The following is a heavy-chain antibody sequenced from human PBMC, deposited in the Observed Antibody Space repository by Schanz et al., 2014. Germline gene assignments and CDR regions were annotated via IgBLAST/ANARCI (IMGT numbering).Heavy chain of an antibody. CDR1: GFTFSNYA. V-gene: IGHV3-30-3*01. CDR2: ISYDGSNK. CDR3: ARDYESDLSSPRHDAFDV. J-gene: IGHJ3*01. D-gene: IGHD3-22*01. Sequence: QVQLVESGGGVVQPGRSLRLSCAASGFTFSNYAMHWVRQAPGKGLEWVAFISYDGSNKYYADSVKGRFTISRDNSKNTLYLQINRVRAEDTSVYCCARDYESDLSSPRHDAFDVWGQGTVVTVSS.